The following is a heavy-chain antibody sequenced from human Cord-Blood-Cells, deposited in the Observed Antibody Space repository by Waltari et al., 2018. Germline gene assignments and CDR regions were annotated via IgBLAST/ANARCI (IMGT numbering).Heavy chain of an antibody. J-gene: IGHJ6*02. D-gene: IGHD5-12*01. Sequence: QVQLVQSGAEVKKTGSSVKVSCKASGGTFSSYAISWVRQAPGQGLEWMGGIIPIFGTANYAQKFQGRGTITADESTSTAYMELSSLRSEDTAVYYCARGGDGYKLYYYYGMDVWGQGTTVTVSS. V-gene: IGHV1-69*01. CDR3: ARGGDGYKLYYYYGMDV. CDR1: GGTFSSYA. CDR2: IIPIFGTA.